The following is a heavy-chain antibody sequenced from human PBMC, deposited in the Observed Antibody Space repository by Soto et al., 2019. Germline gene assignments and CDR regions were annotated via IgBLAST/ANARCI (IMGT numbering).Heavy chain of an antibody. V-gene: IGHV4-34*01. D-gene: IGHD1-1*01. Sequence: QVQLQQWGAGLLKPSETLSLTCAVYGGFVSSGSYYWSWIRQPPGKGLEWIGAMSHSGGTHFNPSLKSRVTISVDTSKNQFSREMGSVTAADTALYYCARVERGTATTVVDAFDIWGPGTMVTVSS. CDR1: GGFVSSGSYY. CDR2: MSHSGGT. CDR3: ARVERGTATTVVDAFDI. J-gene: IGHJ3*02.